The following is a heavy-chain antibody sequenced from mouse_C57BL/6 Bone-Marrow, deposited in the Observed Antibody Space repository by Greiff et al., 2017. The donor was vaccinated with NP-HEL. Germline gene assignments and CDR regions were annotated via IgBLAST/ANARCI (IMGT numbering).Heavy chain of an antibody. CDR2: ISDGGSYT. J-gene: IGHJ4*01. CDR1: GFTFSSYA. D-gene: IGHD1-1*01. CDR3: ARGPFYGSSYRYAMDY. Sequence: DVKLQESGGGLVKPGGSLKLSCAASGFTFSSYAMSWVRQTPEKRLEWVATISDGGSYTYYPDNVKGRFTISRDNAKNNLYLQMSHLKSEDTAMYYCARGPFYGSSYRYAMDYWGQGTSVTVSS. V-gene: IGHV5-4*03.